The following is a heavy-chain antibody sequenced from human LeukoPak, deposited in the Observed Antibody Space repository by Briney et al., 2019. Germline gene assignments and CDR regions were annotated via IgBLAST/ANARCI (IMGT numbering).Heavy chain of an antibody. CDR2: ISYSGST. CDR1: GVFISNYY. J-gene: IGHJ4*02. V-gene: IGHV4-59*08. CDR3: ARHSTTDLYSFDF. Sequence: SETLPLTCTVSGVFISNYYWSWIRQPPGKGLEWIGYISYSGSTIYNPSLMSRVTISLGTSKNQFSLKLTSVTAADTAVYFCARHSTTDLYSFDFWGQGTLVTVSS. D-gene: IGHD2/OR15-2a*01.